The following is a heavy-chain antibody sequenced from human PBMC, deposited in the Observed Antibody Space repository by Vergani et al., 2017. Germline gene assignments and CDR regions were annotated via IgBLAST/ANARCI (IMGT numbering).Heavy chain of an antibody. CDR3: ARAKRGRVAVGETDS. V-gene: IGHV7-4-1*01. D-gene: IGHD6-19*01. J-gene: IGHJ4*02. CDR2: INPTTGNP. CDR1: GYSFNNYA. Sequence: QEQLVQSGSELKKPGASVKVSCKASGYSFNNYAIHWVRQAPGQGLEWMGWINPTTGNPTYARAFTGRFVFSLDTSISTAYLQIGSLKAEDTAVYFCARAKRGRVAVGETDSWGQGTLLTVSS.